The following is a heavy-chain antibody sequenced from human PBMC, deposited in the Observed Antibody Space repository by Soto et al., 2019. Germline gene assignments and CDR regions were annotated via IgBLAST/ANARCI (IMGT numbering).Heavy chain of an antibody. CDR1: GYTFTSYG. J-gene: IGHJ3*02. V-gene: IGHV1-18*01. CDR2: ISAYNGNT. D-gene: IGHD6-19*01. CDR3: ASAQREWLEDAFDI. Sequence: QVQLVQCGAEVKKPGASVKVSCKASGYTFTSYGISWVRQAPEQGLEWMGWISAYNGNTNYAQKLQGRVTMTTDTSTSTAYMELRSQRPDDTAVYYCASAQREWLEDAFDIWGQGTMVTVSS.